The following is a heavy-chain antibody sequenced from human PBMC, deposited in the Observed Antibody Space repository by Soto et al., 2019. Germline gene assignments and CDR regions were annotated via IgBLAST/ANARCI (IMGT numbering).Heavy chain of an antibody. Sequence: QVQLVESGGGLVKPGGSLRLSCAASGFTFSDYYMSWIRQAPGKGLEWVSYISSSGSTIDYADSVKGRFTISRDNAKNSLYLQMNSLRAEDTAVYYCARDREAWYVDTAMEFDYWGQGTLVTVSS. J-gene: IGHJ4*02. CDR3: ARDREAWYVDTAMEFDY. V-gene: IGHV3-11*01. CDR1: GFTFSDYY. CDR2: ISSSGSTI. D-gene: IGHD5-18*01.